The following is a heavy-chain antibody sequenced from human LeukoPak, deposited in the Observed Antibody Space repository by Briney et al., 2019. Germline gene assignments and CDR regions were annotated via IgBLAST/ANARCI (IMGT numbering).Heavy chain of an antibody. CDR2: IYDTGT. J-gene: IGHJ4*02. CDR1: GDSITGDY. D-gene: IGHD5-12*01. V-gene: IGHV4-59*01. Sequence: PSETLSVTCTVSGDSITGDYWSWSRQPPGEGLEGIGYIYDTGTNYNPSLKSRVTIVVDTSKNQFSLNLRSVTAADTAVYWFATSLYYDSFDYWGQGTLVTVSS. CDR3: ATSLYYDSFDY.